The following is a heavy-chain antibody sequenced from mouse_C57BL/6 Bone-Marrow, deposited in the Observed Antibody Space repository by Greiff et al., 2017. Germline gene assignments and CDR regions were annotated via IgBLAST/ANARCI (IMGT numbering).Heavy chain of an antibody. J-gene: IGHJ4*01. D-gene: IGHD1-1*01. CDR1: GYTFTGYW. CDR2: ILPGSGST. V-gene: IGHV1-9*01. Sequence: VNLVESGAELMKPGASVKLSCKATGYTFTGYWIEWVKQRPGHGLEWIGEILPGSGSTNYNEKFKGKATFTADTSSKAAYMQLSSLTTEDSAIYYCAGSTVAPYYAMDYWGQGTSVTVSS. CDR3: AGSTVAPYYAMDY.